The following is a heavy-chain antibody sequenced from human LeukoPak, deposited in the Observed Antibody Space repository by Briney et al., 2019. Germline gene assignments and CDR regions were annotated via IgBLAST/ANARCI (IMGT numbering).Heavy chain of an antibody. J-gene: IGHJ6*03. V-gene: IGHV3-30*01. D-gene: IGHD6-19*01. CDR3: ARDGEARSGWSRDYYYYYMDV. Sequence: GRSLRLSCAASGFTFSSYAMHWVRQAPGKGLEWVAVISYDGSNKYYADSVKGRFTISRDNSKNTLYLQMNSLRAEDTAVYYCARDGEARSGWSRDYYYYYMDVWGKGTTVTVSS. CDR1: GFTFSSYA. CDR2: ISYDGSNK.